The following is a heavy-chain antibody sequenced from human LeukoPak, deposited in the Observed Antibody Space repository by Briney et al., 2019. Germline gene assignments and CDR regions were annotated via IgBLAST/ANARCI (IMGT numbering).Heavy chain of an antibody. Sequence: SETLSLTCTVSGGSISGYYWSWFRQPAGQGLEWIGRIYTDGDTRYNPSLKSRVTMSFDTSKNQLSLKVRPVTAADTATYYCARAAGASGGQSFDYWGQGTLVTVSS. CDR2: IYTDGDT. CDR1: GGSISGYY. D-gene: IGHD2-15*01. J-gene: IGHJ4*02. V-gene: IGHV4-4*07. CDR3: ARAAGASGGQSFDY.